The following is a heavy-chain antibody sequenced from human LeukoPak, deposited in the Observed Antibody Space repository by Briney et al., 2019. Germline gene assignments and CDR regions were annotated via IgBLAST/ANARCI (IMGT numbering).Heavy chain of an antibody. CDR2: INPSGGST. D-gene: IGHD2-2*01. CDR1: GYTSTSYY. J-gene: IGHJ6*04. Sequence: ASVKVSCKASGYTSTSYYMHWVRQAPGQGLEWMGIINPSGGSTSYAQKFQGRVTKTRDTSTSTVYMELSSLRSEDTAVYYCARAIGCSSTSCPYTYYYYGMDVWGKGTTVTVSS. V-gene: IGHV1-46*01. CDR3: ARAIGCSSTSCPYTYYYYGMDV.